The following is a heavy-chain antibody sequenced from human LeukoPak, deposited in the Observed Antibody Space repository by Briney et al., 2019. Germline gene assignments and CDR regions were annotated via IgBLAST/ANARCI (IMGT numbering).Heavy chain of an antibody. CDR3: ARVLWSILHDS. J-gene: IGHJ4*02. D-gene: IGHD1-26*01. CDR2: MNPNSGNR. Sequence: GASVKVSCKASGYTFTNSDINWVRQATGQGLEWMGWMNPNSGNRGNAQKFQGRVTMTMNTSISTAYMELSSLRSEDTAMYYCARVLWSILHDSWGQGTLVTVSS. CDR1: GYTFTNSD. V-gene: IGHV1-8*01.